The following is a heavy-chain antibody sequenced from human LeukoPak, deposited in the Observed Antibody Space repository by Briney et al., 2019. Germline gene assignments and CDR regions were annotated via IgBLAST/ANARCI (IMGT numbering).Heavy chain of an antibody. CDR2: ISSSSSYI. CDR3: ARAQSDDYVWGSYRRRGAFDI. CDR1: GFTFSSYS. J-gene: IGHJ3*02. V-gene: IGHV3-21*01. D-gene: IGHD3-16*02. Sequence: GGSLRLSCAASGFTFSSYSMNWVRQAPGKGLEWVSSISSSSSYIYYADSVKGRFTISRDNAKNTLYLQMKSLRAEDTAVYYCARAQSDDYVWGSYRRRGAFDIWGQGTMVTVSS.